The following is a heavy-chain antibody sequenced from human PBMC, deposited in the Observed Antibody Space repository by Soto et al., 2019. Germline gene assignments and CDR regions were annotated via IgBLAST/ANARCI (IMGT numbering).Heavy chain of an antibody. D-gene: IGHD3-10*01. CDR1: GVAFSNYD. Sequence: EVQLLESGGDLVQPGGSLRLSCAASGVAFSNYDMNWVRQAPGKGLEWVSSISHIGISRYYADSVKGRFTISRDNAKNTLYLQMNSLRVEDTAVYYCAKGSWIHHGSEGGNWLAPWGQGTLVTVSS. CDR2: ISHIGISR. V-gene: IGHV3-23*01. J-gene: IGHJ5*02. CDR3: AKGSWIHHGSEGGNWLAP.